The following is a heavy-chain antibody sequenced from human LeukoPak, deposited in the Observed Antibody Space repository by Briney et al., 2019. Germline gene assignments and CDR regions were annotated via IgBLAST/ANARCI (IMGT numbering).Heavy chain of an antibody. CDR2: ITPNSGGT. V-gene: IGHV1-2*02. Sequence: ASVKVSCKASGYTFSDKYIHWVRQAPGQGLEWMGWITPNSGGTNYAQKFQGRVTMTRDMSITTAFLELRSLTSDDTAVYYCARVEGAGYRGGWFDPWGQGTLVTVS. D-gene: IGHD3-9*01. CDR1: GYTFSDKY. CDR3: ARVEGAGYRGGWFDP. J-gene: IGHJ5*02.